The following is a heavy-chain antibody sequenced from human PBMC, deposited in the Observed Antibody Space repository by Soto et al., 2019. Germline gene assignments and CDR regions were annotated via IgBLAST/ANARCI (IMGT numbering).Heavy chain of an antibody. CDR2: IYPGDSDT. J-gene: IGHJ6*02. Sequence: GESLKISCKASGYSFSTYWIGWVRQMPGKGLEWKGIIYPGDSDTKYSPSLQGQVTISADTSTSTAYLQWTSLKASDTAMYYCARSRIGAYSSGWYSPSGYYNYGIDVWGQGTKVTVSS. V-gene: IGHV5-51*01. CDR1: GYSFSTYW. D-gene: IGHD6-19*01. CDR3: ARSRIGAYSSGWYSPSGYYNYGIDV.